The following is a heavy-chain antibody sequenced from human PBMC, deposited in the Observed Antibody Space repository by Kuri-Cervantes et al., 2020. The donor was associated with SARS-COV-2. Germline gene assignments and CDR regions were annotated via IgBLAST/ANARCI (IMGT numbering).Heavy chain of an antibody. CDR1: GGSFSGYY. CDR3: ASRIRFLEWSSYYYYGMDV. Sequence: SETLSLTCAVYGGSFSGYYWSWIRQPPGKGLEWIGEINHSGSTNYNPSLKSRVTISVDTSKNQFSLKLSSVTAADTAVYYCASRIRFLEWSSYYYYGMDVWGQGNTVNVSS. V-gene: IGHV4-34*01. D-gene: IGHD3-3*01. CDR2: INHSGST. J-gene: IGHJ6*01.